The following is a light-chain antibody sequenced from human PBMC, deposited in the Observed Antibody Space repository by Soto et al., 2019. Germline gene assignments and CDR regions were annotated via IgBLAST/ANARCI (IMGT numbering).Light chain of an antibody. J-gene: IGKJ4*01. CDR1: QSLSGSR. CDR2: GAS. CDR3: QQYSNLPLT. V-gene: IGKV3-20*01. Sequence: EIVLTQSPATLSLSPGERATLSCRASQSLSGSRLAWYQQKPGLGPRVLVYGASSRAPGIPDRFSGSGSGTDFTLTISRLEPEDFAVYYCQQYSNLPLTFGGGTKGDVK.